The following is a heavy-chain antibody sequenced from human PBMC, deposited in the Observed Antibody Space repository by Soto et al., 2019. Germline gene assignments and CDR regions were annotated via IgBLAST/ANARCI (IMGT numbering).Heavy chain of an antibody. CDR1: GFTFSSYA. Sequence: GGSLRLSCAASGFTFSSYAMSSVRQATGKGLEWVSAISGSGGSTYYADSVKGRFTISRDNSKNTLYLQMNSLRAEDTAVYYCAKDHYGISAGSSWYNPFDYWGQGTLVTVSS. CDR2: ISGSGGST. J-gene: IGHJ4*02. CDR3: AKDHYGISAGSSWYNPFDY. V-gene: IGHV3-23*01. D-gene: IGHD6-13*01.